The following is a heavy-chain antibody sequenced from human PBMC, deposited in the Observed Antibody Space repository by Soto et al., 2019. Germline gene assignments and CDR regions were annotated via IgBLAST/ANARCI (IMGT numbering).Heavy chain of an antibody. Sequence: QVQLVQSGAEVKKPGSSVKVSCKASGGTFSSYAISWVRQAPGQGLEWMGGIIPIFGTANYAQKFQGRVTITADESTSTAYMELSSLRSEDTAVYYCASGIWMVARGVMVVNAFDIWGQGTMVTVSS. D-gene: IGHD3-10*01. CDR1: GGTFSSYA. CDR2: IIPIFGTA. CDR3: ASGIWMVARGVMVVNAFDI. J-gene: IGHJ3*02. V-gene: IGHV1-69*01.